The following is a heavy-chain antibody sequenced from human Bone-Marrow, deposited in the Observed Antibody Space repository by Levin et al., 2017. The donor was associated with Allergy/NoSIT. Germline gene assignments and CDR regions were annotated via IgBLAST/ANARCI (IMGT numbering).Heavy chain of an antibody. D-gene: IGHD2-2*01. CDR1: GGSISDSEW. CDR2: ISHSGRT. Sequence: SSETLSLTCAVSGGSISDSEWWSWVRQPPGEGLEWIGEISHSGRTNYNPSLTSRVTISVDRAKNNFSLNLSSVTAADTAVYSCVRYCFTNGCYEAFDSWGQGALVTVSS. CDR3: VRYCFTNGCYEAFDS. V-gene: IGHV4-4*02. J-gene: IGHJ4*02.